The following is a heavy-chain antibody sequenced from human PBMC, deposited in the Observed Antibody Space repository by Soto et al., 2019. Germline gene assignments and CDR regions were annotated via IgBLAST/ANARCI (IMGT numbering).Heavy chain of an antibody. CDR3: VRWDGYGDL. D-gene: IGHD5-18*01. CDR2: ISESGHHT. V-gene: IGHV3-23*01. CDR1: GFPSSTYA. J-gene: IGHJ4*02. Sequence: DVQLLESGGGLVEPGGSLTLSCAASGFPSSTYALNWVRQAPGKGPEWVSTISESGHHTHYADSVKGRFTISRDSSQNTVDLQMNSLRVEDTAKYYCVRWDGYGDLWGQGTLVTVSS.